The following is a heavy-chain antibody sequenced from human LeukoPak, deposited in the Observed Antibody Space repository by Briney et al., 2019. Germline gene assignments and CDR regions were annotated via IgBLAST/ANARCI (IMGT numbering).Heavy chain of an antibody. V-gene: IGHV3-30*04. CDR3: ARADYDSSGYPYDY. CDR1: GFTFSNYA. Sequence: GGSLRLSCAASGFTFSNYAMHWVRQAPGKGLEWVAVISYDGNNKYHADSVKGRFTISRDNAKNSLYLQMNSLRAEDTAVYYCARADYDSSGYPYDYWGQGTLVTVSS. CDR2: ISYDGNNK. J-gene: IGHJ4*02. D-gene: IGHD3-22*01.